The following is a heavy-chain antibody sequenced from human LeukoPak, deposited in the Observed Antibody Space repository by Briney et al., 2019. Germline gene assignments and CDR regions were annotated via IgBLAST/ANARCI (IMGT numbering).Heavy chain of an antibody. D-gene: IGHD2-21*02. V-gene: IGHV3-23*01. Sequence: GGSLRLSCAASGFTLSSYAMSWVRQAPGKGLEWVSAISGSGGSTYYADSVKGRFTISRDNSKNTLYLQMNSLRAEDTAVYYCAARLVTYCGGDCYSYYFDYWGQGTLVTVSS. CDR2: ISGSGGST. J-gene: IGHJ4*02. CDR3: AARLVTYCGGDCYSYYFDY. CDR1: GFTLSSYA.